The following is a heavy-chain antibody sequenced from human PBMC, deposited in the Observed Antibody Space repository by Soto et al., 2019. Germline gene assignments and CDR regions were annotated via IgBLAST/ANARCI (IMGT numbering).Heavy chain of an antibody. CDR1: GGTFSSYA. Sequence: ASVKVSCKASGGTFSSYAISWVRQAPGQGLEWMGGIIPIFGTANYAQKFQGRVTITADESTSTAYMELSSLRSEDTAVYYCARGHCTNGVCYTPFDYWGQGTLVTVSS. V-gene: IGHV1-69*13. D-gene: IGHD2-8*01. CDR2: IIPIFGTA. CDR3: ARGHCTNGVCYTPFDY. J-gene: IGHJ4*02.